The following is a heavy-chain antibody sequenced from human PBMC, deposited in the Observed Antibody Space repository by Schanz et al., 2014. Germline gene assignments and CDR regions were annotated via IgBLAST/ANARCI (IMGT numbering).Heavy chain of an antibody. CDR1: GFSFGTYA. Sequence: EVQLLESGGGLVQPGGSLRLSCAASGFSFGTYAMSWVRQAPGKGLEWISYITYNGGTIYYADSVKGRFTISRDNAKNSLYLQMNSLRAEDTAVYYCAKGRFGELSAFDIWGQGTTVTVS. D-gene: IGHD3-10*01. CDR3: AKGRFGELSAFDI. J-gene: IGHJ3*02. V-gene: IGHV3-48*03. CDR2: ITYNGGTI.